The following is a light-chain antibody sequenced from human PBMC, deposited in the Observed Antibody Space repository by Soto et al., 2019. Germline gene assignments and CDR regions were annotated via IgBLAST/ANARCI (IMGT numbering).Light chain of an antibody. V-gene: IGKV1-27*01. CDR1: QGITNF. Sequence: DIQMTQSPSSMSASVGDRVTITCRASQGITNFLAWYQQKPGKVPKLLIYEASTLQSGVPSRFSGSGSGTDFTLTISSLQPEDVATYYCQKYNSAPSFXGGTKVDIK. CDR3: QKYNSAPS. J-gene: IGKJ4*01. CDR2: EAS.